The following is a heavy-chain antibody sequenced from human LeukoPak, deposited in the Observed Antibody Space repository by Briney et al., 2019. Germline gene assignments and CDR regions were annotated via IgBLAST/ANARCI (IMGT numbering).Heavy chain of an antibody. D-gene: IGHD4/OR15-4a*01. CDR1: GFTFSSYG. CDR2: ISYDGSNK. CDR3: AKVFGAPNY. J-gene: IGHJ4*02. V-gene: IGHV3-30*18. Sequence: PGRSLRLSCAASGFTFSSYGMHWVRQAPGKGLEWVAVISYDGSNKYYADSVKGRFTISRDNSKNTLYLQMNSLRAEDAALYYCAKVFGAPNYWGQGTLVTVSS.